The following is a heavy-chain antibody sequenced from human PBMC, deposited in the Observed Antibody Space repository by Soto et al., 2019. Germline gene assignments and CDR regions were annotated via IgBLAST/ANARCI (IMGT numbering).Heavy chain of an antibody. CDR2: ISAYNGNT. D-gene: IGHD2-21*02. V-gene: IGHV1-18*01. Sequence: ASVKVSCKASGYTFTSYGISWVRQAPGQGLEWMGWISAYNGNTNYAQKLQGRVTMTTDTSTSTAYMELRSLRSDDTAVYYCASWAVGESQLVTAKALDYWGQGTLVTVSS. CDR1: GYTFTSYG. J-gene: IGHJ4*02. CDR3: ASWAVGESQLVTAKALDY.